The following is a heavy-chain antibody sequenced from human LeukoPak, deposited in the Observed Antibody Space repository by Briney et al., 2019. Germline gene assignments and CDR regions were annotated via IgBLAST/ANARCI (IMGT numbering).Heavy chain of an antibody. D-gene: IGHD3-10*01. J-gene: IGHJ6*02. V-gene: IGHV3-30*03. CDR3: ARDYGSGSYYSPRGGGMDV. CDR2: ISYDGSNK. Sequence: GGSLRLSCAASGFTFSSYGMHWVRQAPGKGLEWVAVISYDGSNKYYADSVKGRFTISRDNSKNTLYLQMNSLRAEDTAVYYCARDYGSGSYYSPRGGGMDVWGQGTTVTVSS. CDR1: GFTFSSYG.